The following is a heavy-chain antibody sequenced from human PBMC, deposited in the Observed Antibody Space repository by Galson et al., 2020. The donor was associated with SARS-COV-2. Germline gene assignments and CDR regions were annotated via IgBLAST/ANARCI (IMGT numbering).Heavy chain of an antibody. CDR3: AKGAGGSYYAPFDY. Sequence: GESLKISCAASGFTFSSYGMHWVRQAPGKGLEWVAVISYDGSNKYYADSVKGRFTISRDNSKNTLYLQMNSLRAEDTAVYYCAKGAGGSYYAPFDYWGQGTLVTVSS. V-gene: IGHV3-30*18. CDR1: GFTFSSYG. J-gene: IGHJ4*02. CDR2: ISYDGSNK. D-gene: IGHD1-26*01.